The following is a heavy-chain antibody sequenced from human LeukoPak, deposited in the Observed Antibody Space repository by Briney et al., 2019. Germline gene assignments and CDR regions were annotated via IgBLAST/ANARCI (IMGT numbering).Heavy chain of an antibody. V-gene: IGHV4-4*02. CDR1: GGSISSSNW. D-gene: IGHD6-19*01. Sequence: SETLSLTCAVSGGSISSSNWWSWVRQPPGKGLEWIGEIYHSGSTNYDPSLKSRVTISVDKSKNQFSLKLSSVTAADTAVYYCARGGMAVAGSFDYWGQGTLVTVSS. CDR2: IYHSGST. J-gene: IGHJ4*02. CDR3: ARGGMAVAGSFDY.